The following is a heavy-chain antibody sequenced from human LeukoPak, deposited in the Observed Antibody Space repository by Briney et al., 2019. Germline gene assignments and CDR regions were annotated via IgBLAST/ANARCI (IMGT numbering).Heavy chain of an antibody. D-gene: IGHD6-13*01. CDR1: GGSISHYY. J-gene: IGHJ2*01. CDR3: ARSSSSWYEWYFDL. V-gene: IGHV4-59*01. CDR2: IYYSGST. Sequence: SETLSLTCTVSGGSISHYYWSWIRQPPGKGLEWIGYIYYSGSTNYNPSLKSRVTISVDTSKNQFSLKLSSVTAADTAVYYCARSSSSWYEWYFDLWGRGTLVTVSS.